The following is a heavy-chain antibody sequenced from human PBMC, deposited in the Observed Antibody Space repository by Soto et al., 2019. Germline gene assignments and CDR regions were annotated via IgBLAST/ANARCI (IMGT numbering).Heavy chain of an antibody. D-gene: IGHD5-12*01. V-gene: IGHV1-8*01. CDR3: ASLALGGYYYYYGMDV. Sequence: QVQLVQSGAEVKKPGAAVKVSCKASGYTFTSYDINWVRQATGQGLEWMGWMNPSSGNTSYAQKFQGRVTMTRNTSISTAYMELSSLRSEDAAVYYCASLALGGYYYYYGMDVWGQGTTVTVSS. CDR2: MNPSSGNT. CDR1: GYTFTSYD. J-gene: IGHJ6*02.